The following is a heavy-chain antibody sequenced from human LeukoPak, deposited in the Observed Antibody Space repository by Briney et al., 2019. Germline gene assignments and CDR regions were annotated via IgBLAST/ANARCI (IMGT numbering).Heavy chain of an antibody. CDR3: ARGARGSGTASDY. V-gene: IGHV3-21*01. CDR1: GFTFSRYS. D-gene: IGHD3-10*01. Sequence: GGSLRLSCAASGFTFSRYSMNWVRQAPGKGLEWVSSISGSSSYIYYADSVKGRFTISRDNAKNTLHLQMNSLRAEDTAVYYCARGARGSGTASDYWGQGTLVTVSS. J-gene: IGHJ4*02. CDR2: ISGSSSYI.